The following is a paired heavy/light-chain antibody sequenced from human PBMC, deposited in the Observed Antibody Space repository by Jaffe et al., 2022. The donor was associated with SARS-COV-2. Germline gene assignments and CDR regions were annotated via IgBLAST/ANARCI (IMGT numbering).Heavy chain of an antibody. CDR2: IRSKAYGGTT. CDR3: CRTQNEGGSYQNPYDY. Sequence: EVRLVESGGGLVQPGRSLRLSCTTSGFTFGGYIMSWVRQAPGKGLEWVGFIRSKAYGGTTEYAASVKGRFAISRDDSENIAYLQMDNLKTEDTAVYYCCRTQNEGGSYQNPYDYWGQGTLVTVSS. CDR1: GFTFGGYI. D-gene: IGHD1-26*01. V-gene: IGHV3-49*04. J-gene: IGHJ4*02.
Light chain of an antibody. CDR1: QSVRSRY. J-gene: IGKJ4*01. Sequence: EIVLTQSPGTLSLSPGERATLSCRASQSVRSRYLAWYQQKPGQAPRLLIYDASSRATGIPDRFSGSGSETDFTLTISRLEPEDFAVYYCHQYGSSLTFGGGTKVEIK. CDR2: DAS. V-gene: IGKV3-20*01. CDR3: HQYGSSLT.